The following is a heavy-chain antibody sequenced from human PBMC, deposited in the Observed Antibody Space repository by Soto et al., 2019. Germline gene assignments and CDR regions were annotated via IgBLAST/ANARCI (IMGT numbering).Heavy chain of an antibody. D-gene: IGHD2-15*01. Sequence: EVQLLESGGGLVQPGGSLRLSCAASGFTFSSYAMSWVRQAPGKGLEWVSAISGSGGSPYYADSVKGRFTISRDNSKSTLYLQMNSLRAEDTAVYYCAKPRGIVVVVAATRPDFDYWGQGTLVTVSS. CDR1: GFTFSSYA. V-gene: IGHV3-23*01. CDR2: ISGSGGSP. CDR3: AKPRGIVVVVAATRPDFDY. J-gene: IGHJ4*02.